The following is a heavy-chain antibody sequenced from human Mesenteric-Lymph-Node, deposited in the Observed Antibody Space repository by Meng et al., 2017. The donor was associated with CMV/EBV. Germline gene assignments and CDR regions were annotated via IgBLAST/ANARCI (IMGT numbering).Heavy chain of an antibody. D-gene: IGHD3-10*01. CDR2: IKRKTDGGTT. CDR1: GFTFNNAW. V-gene: IGHV3-15*01. CDR3: VTMIRGVIGY. Sequence: GESLKISCAASGFTFNNAWMIWVRQAPGKGLEWVGRIKRKTDGGTTDYGAPVKGRFTVSRDDPKNMVYLQMNSLKTEDTAVYYCVTMIRGVIGYWGQGTLVTVSS. J-gene: IGHJ4*02.